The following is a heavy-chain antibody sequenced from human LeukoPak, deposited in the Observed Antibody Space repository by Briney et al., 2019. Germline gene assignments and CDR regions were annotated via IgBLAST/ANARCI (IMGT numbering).Heavy chain of an antibody. V-gene: IGHV1-69*04. Sequence: SVKVSCKASGCTFSSYSISWVRQAPGQGLEWMGRIIPILGIANYAQKFQDRVTITWDKSTSTAYMELSSLRSEDTAVYYCARDSPNPDNGNLDYWGQGTLVTVSS. D-gene: IGHD2-8*01. CDR3: ARDSPNPDNGNLDY. CDR2: IIPILGIA. J-gene: IGHJ4*02. CDR1: GCTFSSYS.